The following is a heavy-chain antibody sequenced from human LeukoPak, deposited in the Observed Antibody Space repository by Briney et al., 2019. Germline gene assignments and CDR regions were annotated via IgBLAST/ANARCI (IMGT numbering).Heavy chain of an antibody. D-gene: IGHD5-12*01. J-gene: IGHJ6*03. V-gene: IGHV3-23*01. CDR3: AKDARRLARILGRETRYYYYYYMDV. CDR2: ISGSGDST. CDR1: GFTFSSYA. Sequence: GGSLRLSCAASGFTFSSYAMNWVRQAPGKGLEWVSGISGSGDSTYYADSVKGRFTISRDNSKNTLYLQMNSLRAEDTAVYYCAKDARRLARILGRETRYYYYYYMDVWGKGTTVTVSS.